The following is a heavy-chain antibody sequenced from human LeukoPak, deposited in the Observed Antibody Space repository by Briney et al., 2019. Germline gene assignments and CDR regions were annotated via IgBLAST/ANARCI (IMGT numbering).Heavy chain of an antibody. V-gene: IGHV3-30*02. Sequence: GGSLRLSXAASGFTFRSYGMHWVRQAPGKGLEWVAFIRYDGSNKYYADSVKGRFTISRDNSKNTLYLQMNSLRAEDTAVYYCAGSQGDFGNAFDIWGQGTMVTVSS. D-gene: IGHD3-3*01. CDR1: GFTFRSYG. J-gene: IGHJ3*02. CDR3: AGSQGDFGNAFDI. CDR2: IRYDGSNK.